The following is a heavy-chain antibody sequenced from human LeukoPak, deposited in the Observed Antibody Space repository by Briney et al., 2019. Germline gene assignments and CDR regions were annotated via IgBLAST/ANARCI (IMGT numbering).Heavy chain of an antibody. D-gene: IGHD5-18*01. V-gene: IGHV3-53*01. J-gene: IGHJ5*02. CDR2: MYSDDST. CDR3: ARADGYSSWFVH. Sequence: GGSLRLSCAASGFTVRSNYMTWVRQAPGKGLEWVSVMYSDDSTYYDDSVKGRFTISRDNSKNTLDLQMNSLRDEDTGVYYCARADGYSSWFVHWGQGTLVTVFS. CDR1: GFTVRSNY.